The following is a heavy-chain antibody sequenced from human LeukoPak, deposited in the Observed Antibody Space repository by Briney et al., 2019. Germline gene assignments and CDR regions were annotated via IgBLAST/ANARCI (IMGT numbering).Heavy chain of an antibody. J-gene: IGHJ4*02. Sequence: PSETLSLTCTVSGGSISSDRFYWTWVRQPAGKRPEWIGRIKSSNTNYSPSLKSRVNISVDTSTNQFSLKLSSLTAADTAVYYCARVPDWTYVPDYWGQGTLVTVSS. CDR3: ARVPDWTYVPDY. V-gene: IGHV4-61*02. CDR1: GGSISSDRFY. CDR2: IKSSNT. D-gene: IGHD3-16*01.